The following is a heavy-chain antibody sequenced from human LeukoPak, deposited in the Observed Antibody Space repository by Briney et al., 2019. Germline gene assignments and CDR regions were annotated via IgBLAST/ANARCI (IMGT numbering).Heavy chain of an antibody. D-gene: IGHD1-26*01. CDR3: ARDLGIVGDLAYDY. J-gene: IGHJ4*02. V-gene: IGHV1-2*02. Sequence: PGASVKVSCKASGGTFSSYGISWVRQAPGQGLEWMGWINPNSGGTNYAQKFQGRVTMTRDTSISTAYMELSRLRSDDTAVYYCARDLGIVGDLAYDYWGQGTLVTVSS. CDR2: INPNSGGT. CDR1: GGTFSSYG.